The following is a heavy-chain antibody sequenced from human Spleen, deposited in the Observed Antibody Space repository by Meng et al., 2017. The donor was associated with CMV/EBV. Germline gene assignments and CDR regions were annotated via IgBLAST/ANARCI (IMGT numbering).Heavy chain of an antibody. CDR2: IIPILGIA. CDR1: GGTFSSYA. V-gene: IGHV1-69*10. Sequence: SVKVSCKASGGTFSSYAISWVRQAPGQGLEWMGGIIPILGIANYAQKFQGRVTITADKSTSTAYMELSSLRSEDTAVYYCARMEDGYSSSARLGMDVWGQGTTVTVS. D-gene: IGHD6-13*01. J-gene: IGHJ6*02. CDR3: ARMEDGYSSSARLGMDV.